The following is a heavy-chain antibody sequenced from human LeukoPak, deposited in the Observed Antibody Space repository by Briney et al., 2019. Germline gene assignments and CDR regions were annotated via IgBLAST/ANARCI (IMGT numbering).Heavy chain of an antibody. J-gene: IGHJ3*02. CDR3: AREGYYGSGSYSGDAFDI. V-gene: IGHV3-21*01. CDR2: ISSSSSYI. CDR1: GFTSSSYS. D-gene: IGHD3-10*01. Sequence: GGSLRLSCAASGFTSSSYSMNWVRQDPGKGLEWVSSISSSSSYIYYADSVKGRFTISRDNAKNSLYLQMNSLRAEDTAVYYCAREGYYGSGSYSGDAFDIWGQGTMVTVSS.